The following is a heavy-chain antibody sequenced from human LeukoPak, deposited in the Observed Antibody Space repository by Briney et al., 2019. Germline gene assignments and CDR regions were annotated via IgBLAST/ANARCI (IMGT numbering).Heavy chain of an antibody. CDR3: ARAGDSGFDY. CDR1: GGSISSYY. D-gene: IGHD7-27*01. J-gene: IGHJ4*02. Sequence: SETLSLTCTVSGGSISSYYWSWIRQPPGKGLEWIGYICYSGSTNYNPSLKSRVTISVDTSKNQFSLKLSSVTAADTAVYYCARAGDSGFDYWGQGTLVTVSS. CDR2: ICYSGST. V-gene: IGHV4-59*01.